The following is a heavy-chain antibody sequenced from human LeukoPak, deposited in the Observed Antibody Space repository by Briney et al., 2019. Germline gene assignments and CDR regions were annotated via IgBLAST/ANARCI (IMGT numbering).Heavy chain of an antibody. CDR3: ARWGPEYCSGGSCYYFDY. J-gene: IGHJ4*02. CDR2: INHSGST. V-gene: IGHV4-34*01. Sequence: SSETLSLTCAVYGGSFSGYYWSWIRQPPGKGLEWIGEINHSGSTNYNPSLKSRVTISVDTSKNQFSLKLSSVTAADTAVYYCARWGPEYCSGGSCYYFDYWGQGTLVTVSS. CDR1: GGSFSGYY. D-gene: IGHD2-15*01.